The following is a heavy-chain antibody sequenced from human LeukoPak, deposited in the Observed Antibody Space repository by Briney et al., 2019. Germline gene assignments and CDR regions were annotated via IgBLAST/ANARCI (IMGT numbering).Heavy chain of an antibody. CDR3: TTYPYSSGWYPFDS. J-gene: IGHJ4*02. CDR2: IKSKTDGGTM. V-gene: IGHV3-15*01. D-gene: IGHD6-19*01. CDR1: GFTFSNAW. Sequence: GGSLRLSCVASGFTFSNAWMNWVRQAPGKGLEWVGRIKSKTDGGTMEYAAPVQGRFTISRDDSKNTLYLQMNSLKTEDTAVYYCTTYPYSSGWYPFDSWGQGTLVTVSS.